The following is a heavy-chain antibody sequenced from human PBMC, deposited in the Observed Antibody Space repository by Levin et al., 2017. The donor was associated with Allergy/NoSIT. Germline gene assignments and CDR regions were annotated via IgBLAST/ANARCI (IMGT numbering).Heavy chain of an antibody. CDR1: GYTFTGYY. Sequence: ASVKVSCKASGYTFTGYYMHWVRQAPGQGLEWMGWINPNSGGTNYAQKFQGRVTMTRDTSISTAYMELSRLRSDDTAVYYCARVERFLEWLSHDYWGQGTLVTVSS. J-gene: IGHJ4*02. D-gene: IGHD3-3*01. CDR2: INPNSGGT. CDR3: ARVERFLEWLSHDY. V-gene: IGHV1-2*02.